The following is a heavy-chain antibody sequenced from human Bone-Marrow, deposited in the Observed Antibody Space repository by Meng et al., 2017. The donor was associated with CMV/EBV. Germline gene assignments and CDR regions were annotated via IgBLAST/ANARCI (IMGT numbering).Heavy chain of an antibody. Sequence: GESLKISCVASGFTFSSYTMSWVRQAPGKGLEWLSYISNSGSAKYYADSLRGRFSVSRDNARNSLYLQMNSLRADDTAVYYCARSLFDTNDPFDYWGQGTVVTVSS. CDR1: GFTFSSYT. CDR2: ISNSGSAK. CDR3: ARSLFDTNDPFDY. D-gene: IGHD2-8*01. J-gene: IGHJ4*02. V-gene: IGHV3-48*04.